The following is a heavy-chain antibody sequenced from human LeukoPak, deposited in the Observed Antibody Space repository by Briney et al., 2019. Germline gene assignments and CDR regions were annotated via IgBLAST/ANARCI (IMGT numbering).Heavy chain of an antibody. CDR2: ISYDGINK. Sequence: PGGSLRLSCAASGFNFSTYGMHWVRQAPGKGLEWVAVISYDGINKYYVDSVKGRFTISRDNSKNTVFLQMNSLRAEDTAVYYCAKGAAAQGSFDYWGQGTLVAVSS. J-gene: IGHJ4*02. CDR3: AKGAAAQGSFDY. D-gene: IGHD2-2*01. CDR1: GFNFSTYG. V-gene: IGHV3-30*18.